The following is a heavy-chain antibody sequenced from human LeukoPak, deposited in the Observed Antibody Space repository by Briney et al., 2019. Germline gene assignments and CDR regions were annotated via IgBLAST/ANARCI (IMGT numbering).Heavy chain of an antibody. CDR2: ISWHGSTT. J-gene: IGHJ4*02. D-gene: IGHD3-22*01. CDR1: GFTFDDYT. V-gene: IGHV3-43*01. Sequence: PGGSLRLSCAASGFTFDDYTMHWVRRAPGKGLEWVSVISWHGSTTKYADSVRGRFTIPRDNRKNSLSPQMNSLRPEDTALYYCAKDIGDSIGYNYFDSWGQGTLVTVSS. CDR3: AKDIGDSIGYNYFDS.